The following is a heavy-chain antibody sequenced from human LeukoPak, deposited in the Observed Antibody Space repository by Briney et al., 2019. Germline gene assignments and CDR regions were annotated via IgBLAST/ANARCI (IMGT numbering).Heavy chain of an antibody. J-gene: IGHJ3*02. CDR2: ISGSGGST. CDR1: GFTFNSYD. Sequence: GVSLRLSYAASGFTFNSYDLSWVRQAPGKGREWVSAISGSGGSTYYADSVKGRFTISRDNSKNTMYLQMNSLRAADTAVYYCAGESYRYTVTRVAFDIWGQGTMVTVSS. V-gene: IGHV3-23*01. CDR3: AGESYRYTVTRVAFDI. D-gene: IGHD3-16*02.